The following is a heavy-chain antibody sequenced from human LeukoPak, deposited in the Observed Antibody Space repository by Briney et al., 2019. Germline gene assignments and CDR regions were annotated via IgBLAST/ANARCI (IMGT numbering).Heavy chain of an antibody. CDR1: GFSFSSYE. CDR2: ISSSGSTI. CDR3: ARDRYDNSGYHDY. V-gene: IGHV3-48*03. J-gene: IGHJ4*02. Sequence: GGSLRLSCAAPGFSFSSYEMNWVRQAPGKGLEWVSYISSSGSTIYYADSVKGRFTISRDNAKNSLYLQMNSLRAEDTAVYYCARDRYDNSGYHDYWGQGTLVTVSA. D-gene: IGHD3-22*01.